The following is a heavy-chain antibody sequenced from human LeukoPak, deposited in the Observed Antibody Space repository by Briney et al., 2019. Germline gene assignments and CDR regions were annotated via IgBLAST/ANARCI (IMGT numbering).Heavy chain of an antibody. J-gene: IGHJ5*02. D-gene: IGHD3-10*01. Sequence: SVKVSCKASGGTFSSYAISWVRQAPGQGLEWMGRIIPILGIANYAQKFQGRVTITADKSTSTAYMELSSLRSEDTAVYYCARSEYGSGSSYNWFDPWGQGTLVTVSS. CDR3: ARSEYGSGSSYNWFDP. CDR1: GGTFSSYA. V-gene: IGHV1-69*04. CDR2: IIPILGIA.